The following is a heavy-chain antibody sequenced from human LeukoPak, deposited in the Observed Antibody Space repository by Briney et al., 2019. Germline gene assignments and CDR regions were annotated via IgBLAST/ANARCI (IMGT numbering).Heavy chain of an antibody. D-gene: IGHD3-22*01. CDR2: ISGSGGST. J-gene: IGHJ4*02. V-gene: IGHV3-23*01. Sequence: PGGSLRLSCAASGFTFSSYAMSWVGQAPGKGLEWVSGISGSGGSTYYADSVRGRFTISRDNSKNTLYLQMNSLRAEDTAVYYCAKDRKVYYYDSSGYDYWGQGTLVTVSS. CDR1: GFTFSSYA. CDR3: AKDRKVYYYDSSGYDY.